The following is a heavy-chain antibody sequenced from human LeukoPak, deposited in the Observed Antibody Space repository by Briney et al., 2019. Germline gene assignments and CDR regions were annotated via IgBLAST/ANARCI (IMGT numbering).Heavy chain of an antibody. CDR3: ARVHDSSGYASHAFDI. CDR2: LYYSGST. Sequence: PSETLSLTCTVSGGSISSYYWNWIRQPPGKGLEWIGYLYYSGSTNYNPSLKSRGTISGDTSKNQFSLQLSSVTAADTAVYYCARVHDSSGYASHAFDIWGQGTMVTVSS. V-gene: IGHV4-59*01. D-gene: IGHD3-22*01. CDR1: GGSISSYY. J-gene: IGHJ3*02.